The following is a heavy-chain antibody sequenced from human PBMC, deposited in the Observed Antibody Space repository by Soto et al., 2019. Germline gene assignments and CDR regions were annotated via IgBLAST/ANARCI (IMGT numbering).Heavy chain of an antibody. J-gene: IGHJ5*02. Sequence: ASVKVSCKASGYTFTSYGISWVRQAPGQGLEWIGWISAYKGNTNYAQKLQGRVTMTTDKSTSTAYMELRSLRSDDTAVYYCAREGSSGWNGLNWFDPWGQGTLVTVSS. CDR3: AREGSSGWNGLNWFDP. V-gene: IGHV1-18*01. CDR1: GYTFTSYG. CDR2: ISAYKGNT. D-gene: IGHD6-19*01.